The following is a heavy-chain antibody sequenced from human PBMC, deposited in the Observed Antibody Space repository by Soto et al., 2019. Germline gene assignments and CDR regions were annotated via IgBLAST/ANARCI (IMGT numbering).Heavy chain of an antibody. D-gene: IGHD2-2*02. CDR1: GFIFSGSA. V-gene: IGHV3-73*02. CDR2: IRSRANNYAT. CDR3: XXGQXXAIGDYYYHGMDV. Sequence: EVKLVESGGGLVQPGGSLKLSCAASGFIFSGSAIHWVRQASGKGLEWVGRIRSRANNYATSFAASVKGRFIFSRDDSKNMAYLQMNTLKTXXTAXXXXXXGQXXAIGDYYYHGMDVWGQGTTVTVSS. J-gene: IGHJ6*02.